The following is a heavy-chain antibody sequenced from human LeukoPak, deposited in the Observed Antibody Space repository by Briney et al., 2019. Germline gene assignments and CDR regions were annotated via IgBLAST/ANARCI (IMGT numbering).Heavy chain of an antibody. CDR1: GFTFSSYW. J-gene: IGHJ4*02. Sequence: PGGSLRLSCAASGFTFSSYWMSWVRQAPGKGGEGVANIKQEGSEKYYVDSVKARFTISRDNAKNSLYLQMNSLRAEDTAVYYCARSYRRWDQRFDYWGQGTLVTVSS. CDR3: ARSYRRWDQRFDY. V-gene: IGHV3-7*01. CDR2: IKQEGSEK. D-gene: IGHD1-26*01.